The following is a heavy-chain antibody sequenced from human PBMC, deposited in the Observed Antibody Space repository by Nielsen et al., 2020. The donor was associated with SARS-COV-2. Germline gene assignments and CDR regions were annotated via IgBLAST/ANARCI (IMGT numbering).Heavy chain of an antibody. CDR1: GFTFGDYA. CDR3: AKAGTTALDY. J-gene: IGHJ4*02. D-gene: IGHD1-1*01. V-gene: IGHV3-23*01. Sequence: GESLKISCTASGFTFGDYAVMWVRQAPGKGLEWVSAISGSGGSTYYADSVKGRFTISRDNSKNTLYLQMNSLRAEDTAVYYCAKAGTTALDYWGQGTLVTVSS. CDR2: ISGSGGST.